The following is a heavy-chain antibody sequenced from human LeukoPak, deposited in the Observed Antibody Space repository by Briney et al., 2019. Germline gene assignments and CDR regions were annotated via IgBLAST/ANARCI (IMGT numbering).Heavy chain of an antibody. V-gene: IGHV3-21*01. J-gene: IGHJ6*02. CDR1: GFTFSSYN. D-gene: IGHD3-10*01. CDR3: ARIQVTMVRGDIFYYGMDV. CDR2: MSASSSYI. Sequence: PGGSLRLSCAASGFTFSSYNMNWVRQAPGKGLEWVSSMSASSSYIYYADSVRGRFTISRDNAKNSLYLQMDSLRAEDTAVYDCARIQVTMVRGDIFYYGMDVWGQGTTVTVSS.